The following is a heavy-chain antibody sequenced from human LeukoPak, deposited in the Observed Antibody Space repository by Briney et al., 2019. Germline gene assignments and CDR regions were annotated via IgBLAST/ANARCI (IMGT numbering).Heavy chain of an antibody. CDR1: GDSISSNSYY. CDR2: IYYSAIT. J-gene: IGHJ4*02. CDR3: ARGPYSSGWFSAVDC. D-gene: IGHD6-19*01. Sequence: PSETLSLTCTVSGDSISSNSYYWGWIRQPPGKGLEWIGSIYYSAITYYNPSLKSRVTISIDTSKKQVSLKLSSVAAADTAVYYCARGPYSSGWFSAVDCWGQGTRVTVSS. V-gene: IGHV4-39*07.